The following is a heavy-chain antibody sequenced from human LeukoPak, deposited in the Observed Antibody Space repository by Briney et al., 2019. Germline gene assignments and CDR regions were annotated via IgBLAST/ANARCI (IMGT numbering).Heavy chain of an antibody. CDR1: GFTFSSYA. CDR3: AREPPGGYSSSWYLTTYFQH. J-gene: IGHJ1*01. D-gene: IGHD6-13*01. V-gene: IGHV3-7*01. Sequence: PGGSLRLSCAASGFTFSSYAMSWVRQAPGKGLEWVANIKQEGSEKDYVDSVKGRFTITRDNAKNSLYLQMNSLRAEDTAVYYCAREPPGGYSSSWYLTTYFQHWGQGTLVTVSS. CDR2: IKQEGSEK.